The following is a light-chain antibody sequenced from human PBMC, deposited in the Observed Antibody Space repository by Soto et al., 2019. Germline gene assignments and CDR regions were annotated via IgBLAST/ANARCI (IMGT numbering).Light chain of an antibody. V-gene: IGLV2-14*03. CDR1: SSDIGGYNF. J-gene: IGLJ2*01. CDR3: SSYTRSSTII. Sequence: QSALTQPASVSGSLGQSITISCTGTSSDIGGYNFVFWYQEDPGKAPKLMIYDVINRPSGVSNRFSGSKSGNTASLTISGLQAEDEAVYYCSSYTRSSTIIFGGGTKLTVL. CDR2: DVI.